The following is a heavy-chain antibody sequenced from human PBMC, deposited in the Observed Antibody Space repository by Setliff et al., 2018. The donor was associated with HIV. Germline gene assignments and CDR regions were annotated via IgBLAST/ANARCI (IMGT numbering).Heavy chain of an antibody. V-gene: IGHV1-2*02. CDR2: INPNSGGT. D-gene: IGHD3-16*01. CDR1: GYTFTGYY. J-gene: IGHJ6*02. Sequence: EASVKVSCKASGYTFTGYYMHWVRRAPGQGLEWMGWINPNSGGTNHAQKFQGRVTMTRDTSVSTAYMELSRLRSDDTAVYYCVRARGVGGHFYYYGMDVWGQGTTVTVSS. CDR3: VRARGVGGHFYYYGMDV.